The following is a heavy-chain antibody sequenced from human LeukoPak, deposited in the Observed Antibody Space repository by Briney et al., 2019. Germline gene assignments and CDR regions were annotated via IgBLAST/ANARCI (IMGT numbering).Heavy chain of an antibody. CDR2: IYTSGTT. CDR1: GGSISSGSYY. V-gene: IGHV4-61*02. D-gene: IGHD5-24*01. Sequence: PSETLSLTCTVSGGSISSGSYYWSWIRQPAETGLEWIGRIYTSGTTSYNPSLKSRVTMSVDTSKNQFSLKLSSVTAADTAVYYCARGYGYNHDYWGQGTLVTVSS. CDR3: ARGYGYNHDY. J-gene: IGHJ4*02.